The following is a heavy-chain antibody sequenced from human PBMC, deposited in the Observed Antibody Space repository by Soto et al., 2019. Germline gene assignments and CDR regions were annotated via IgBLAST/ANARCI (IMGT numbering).Heavy chain of an antibody. V-gene: IGHV3-23*01. D-gene: IGHD6-19*01. J-gene: IGHJ4*02. CDR3: AKVGWAYSSGWLFDY. Sequence: EVQLLESGGGLVQPGGSLRLSCAASGFTFSSYAMSWVRQAPGKGLEWVSAISGSGGSTYYADSVKGRFTISRDNSKNKLYMQMNSLRAEDTAVYYCAKVGWAYSSGWLFDYWGQGTLVTVSS. CDR2: ISGSGGST. CDR1: GFTFSSYA.